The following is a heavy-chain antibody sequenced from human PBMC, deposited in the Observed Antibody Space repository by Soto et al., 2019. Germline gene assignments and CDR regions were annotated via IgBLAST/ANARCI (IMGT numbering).Heavy chain of an antibody. CDR1: GGSVSSRSYY. CDR3: ARDFDY. CDR2: IDDSGST. J-gene: IGHJ4*02. Sequence: PSETLSLTCTVSGGSVSSRSYYWSWIRQSPGRGLEWIGNIDDSGSTDYIPSLKSRVTISVDTSKNQFSLKLSSVTAADTAVYYCARDFDYWGQGILDTVSS. V-gene: IGHV4-61*01.